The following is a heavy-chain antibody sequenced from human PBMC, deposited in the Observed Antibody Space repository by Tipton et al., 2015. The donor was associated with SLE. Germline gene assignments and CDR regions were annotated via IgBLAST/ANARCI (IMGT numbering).Heavy chain of an antibody. D-gene: IGHD3-9*01. CDR1: GGSISTTTYF. Sequence: TLSLTCTVSGGSISTTTYFWNWIRQPAGRGLEWIGRGFAGGLTDYNPSLSSRVTMSLDTSKNQFSLDLTSVTAADTAVYYCVRELDTFEVWGKGTTVTVSS. J-gene: IGHJ6*04. CDR2: GFAGGLT. CDR3: VRELDTFEV. V-gene: IGHV4-61*02.